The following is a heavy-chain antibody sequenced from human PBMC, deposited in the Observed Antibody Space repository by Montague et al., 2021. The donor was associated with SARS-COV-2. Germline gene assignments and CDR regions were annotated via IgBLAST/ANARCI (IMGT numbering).Heavy chain of an antibody. Sequence: SETLSLTCAVYGGSFSGYYWSWIRQPPGKGLEWIGEINHSGSTNYNPSLKSRVTISVDTSKNQFSLKLSSVTAADTAVYYCARGYDYVWGSYRYTYYFDYWGQGTLVTVSS. V-gene: IGHV4-34*01. D-gene: IGHD3-16*02. CDR2: INHSGST. J-gene: IGHJ4*02. CDR3: ARGYDYVWGSYRYTYYFDY. CDR1: GGSFSGYY.